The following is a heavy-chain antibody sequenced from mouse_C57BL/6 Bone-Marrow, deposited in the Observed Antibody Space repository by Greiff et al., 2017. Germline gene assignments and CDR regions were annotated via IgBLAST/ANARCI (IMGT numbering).Heavy chain of an antibody. D-gene: IGHD1-1*01. CDR1: GYSFTGYY. CDR3: ARKGDGKEYFDV. CDR2: INPSTGGT. V-gene: IGHV1-42*01. Sequence: VQLQQSGPELVKPGASVKISCKASGYSFTGYYMNWVKQSPEKSLEWIGEINPSTGGTTYNQKFKAKATLTVDKSSSTAYMQLSSLTTEDSAIYYCARKGDGKEYFDVWGTGTTVTVSS. J-gene: IGHJ1*03.